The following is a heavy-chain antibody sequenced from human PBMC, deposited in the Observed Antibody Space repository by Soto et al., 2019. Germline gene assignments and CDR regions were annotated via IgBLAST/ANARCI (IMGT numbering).Heavy chain of an antibody. CDR1: GFTFSSYA. D-gene: IGHD3-22*01. Sequence: PGGSLRLSCAASGFTFSSYAMSWVRQAPGKGLEGVSAISGSGGSTYYADSVKGRFTISRDNSKNTLYLQMNSLRAEDTAVYYCAKDFVYDGSRYLPYFDLWGQTTLLT. J-gene: IGHJ4*02. CDR3: AKDFVYDGSRYLPYFDL. CDR2: ISGSGGST. V-gene: IGHV3-23*01.